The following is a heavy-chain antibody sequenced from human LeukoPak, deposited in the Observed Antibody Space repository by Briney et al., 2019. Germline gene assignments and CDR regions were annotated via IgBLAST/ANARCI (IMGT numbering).Heavy chain of an antibody. CDR3: AKDGGYCSGGSCSGGFDP. V-gene: IGHV3-30*18. J-gene: IGHJ5*02. D-gene: IGHD2-15*01. Sequence: GGSLRLSCAASGFTFSSYGMHWVRQAPGKGLEWVAVISYDGSNKYYADSVKGRFTISSDNPKNTLYLQMNSLRAEDTAVYYCAKDGGYCSGGSCSGGFDPWGQGTLVTVSS. CDR2: ISYDGSNK. CDR1: GFTFSSYG.